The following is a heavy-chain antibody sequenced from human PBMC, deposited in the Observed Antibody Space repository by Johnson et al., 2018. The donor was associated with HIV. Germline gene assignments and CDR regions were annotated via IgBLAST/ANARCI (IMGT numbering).Heavy chain of an antibody. CDR2: ISSSTNTI. D-gene: IGHD6-13*01. CDR1: GFTFSDYY. J-gene: IGHJ3*01. CDR3: ARDDSGYFSSWYIAVETFDPFDV. Sequence: QVQVVESGGGLVKPGGSLRLSCAASGFTFSDYYMSWIRQAPGKGLEWVSYISSSTNTIYYADSVKGRFTISRDNAKNSLALQMNSLRAEDTAVYYCARDDSGYFSSWYIAVETFDPFDVWGQGTTVTVSS. V-gene: IGHV3-11*01.